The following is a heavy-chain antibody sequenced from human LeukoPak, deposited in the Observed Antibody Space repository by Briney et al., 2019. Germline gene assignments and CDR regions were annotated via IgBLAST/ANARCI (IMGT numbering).Heavy chain of an antibody. Sequence: PGGSLRLSCAASGLTFSSYWMSWVRQTPQKGLEWVANIKEDGSEKYYVDSVKGRFTISRENTKNSLYLQMNSLRADDTAVYYCARDHLGYSFDYWGQGTLVTVSS. CDR2: IKEDGSEK. V-gene: IGHV3-7*04. CDR1: GLTFSSYW. J-gene: IGHJ4*02. CDR3: ARDHLGYSFDY.